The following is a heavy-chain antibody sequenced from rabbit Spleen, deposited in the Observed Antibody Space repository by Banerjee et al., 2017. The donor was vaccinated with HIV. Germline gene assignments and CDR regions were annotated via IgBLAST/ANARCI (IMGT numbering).Heavy chain of an antibody. Sequence: QEQLEESGGGLVKPEGSLTLTCKASGFDLSSTYYIWWVRQAPGKGLEWIAYINIGSGGTKYVSWAKGRFTISKTSSTTVTLQMTSLTAADTATYFCARDTGSSFSSYGMDLWGQGTLVTVS. CDR2: INIGSGGT. V-gene: IGHV1S45*01. J-gene: IGHJ6*01. CDR1: GFDLSSTYY. CDR3: ARDTGSSFSSYGMDL. D-gene: IGHD8-1*01.